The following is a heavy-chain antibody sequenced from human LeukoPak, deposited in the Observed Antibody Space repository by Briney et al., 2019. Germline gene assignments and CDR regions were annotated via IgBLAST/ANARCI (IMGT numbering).Heavy chain of an antibody. V-gene: IGHV3-74*01. CDR1: GFTFSTYW. Sequence: QPGGSLRLSCAASGFTFSTYWVHSVRQAPGKGLVWVSQINSDSGRTRYADSVKGRLTISRDNAKNTVYLQINSLRAEDTAMYYCSRGRNGFFDYWGHGTLVTVSS. CDR2: INSDSGRT. D-gene: IGHD5-24*01. CDR3: SRGRNGFFDY. J-gene: IGHJ4*01.